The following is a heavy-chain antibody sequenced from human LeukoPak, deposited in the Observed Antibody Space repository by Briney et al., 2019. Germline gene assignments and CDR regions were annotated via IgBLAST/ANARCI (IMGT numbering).Heavy chain of an antibody. V-gene: IGHV3-7*03. J-gene: IGHJ4*02. Sequence: GGSLRLSCVASGFTFGKYWMSWVRQAPGKGLEWVTNIKLDGSEKNYVDSVKGRFTISRDNTKNSLYLQMNSLRAEDTAVFYCARDQYDTWSRRGNFDSWGQGTLVIVSS. CDR1: GFTFGKYW. CDR3: ARDQYDTWSRRGNFDS. D-gene: IGHD3-3*01. CDR2: IKLDGSEK.